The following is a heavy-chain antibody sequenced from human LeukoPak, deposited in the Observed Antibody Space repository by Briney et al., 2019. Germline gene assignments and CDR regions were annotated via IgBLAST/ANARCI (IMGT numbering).Heavy chain of an antibody. J-gene: IGHJ4*02. CDR3: AKPSTMIVVARTGFDY. CDR1: GFTFSSYA. Sequence: GRSLRLSCAASGFTFSSYAMHWVRQAPGKGLEWVAVISYDGSNKYYADSVKGRFTISRDNSKNTLYLQMNSLRAEDTAVYYCAKPSTMIVVARTGFDYWGQGTLVTVSS. CDR2: ISYDGSNK. V-gene: IGHV3-30-3*02. D-gene: IGHD3-22*01.